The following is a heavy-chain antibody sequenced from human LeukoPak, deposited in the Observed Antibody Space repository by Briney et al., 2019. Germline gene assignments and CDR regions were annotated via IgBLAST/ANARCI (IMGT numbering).Heavy chain of an antibody. CDR2: IYTSGST. Sequence: PSETLSLTCTVSGGSISSYYWSWIRQPPGKGLEWIGYIYTSGSTNYNPSLKSRVTISVDTSKNQFSLKLSSVTAADTAVYYCARLVRNHFDYLGQGTLVTVSS. D-gene: IGHD1-14*01. CDR3: ARLVRNHFDY. J-gene: IGHJ4*02. CDR1: GGSISSYY. V-gene: IGHV4-4*09.